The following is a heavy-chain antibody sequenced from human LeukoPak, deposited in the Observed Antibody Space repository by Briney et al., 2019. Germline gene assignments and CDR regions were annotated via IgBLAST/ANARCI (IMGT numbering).Heavy chain of an antibody. CDR1: GGSISSSNYY. CDR2: IYYSGTT. CDR3: ARHNTSSPPDY. Sequence: SETLSLTCTVSGGSISSSNYYWDWIRQPPGKGLEWIGCIYYSGTTYYNPSLKSRLTISVDTPKNQFSLRLSSVTAADTAVYYCARHNTSSPPDYWGQGTLVTVSS. V-gene: IGHV4-39*01. J-gene: IGHJ4*02. D-gene: IGHD6-6*01.